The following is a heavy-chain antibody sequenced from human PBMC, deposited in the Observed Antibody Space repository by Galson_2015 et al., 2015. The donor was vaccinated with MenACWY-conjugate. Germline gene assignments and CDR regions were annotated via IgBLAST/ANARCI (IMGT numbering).Heavy chain of an antibody. CDR3: AKGGLYYYYGMDV. CDR1: GFTFSSYA. J-gene: IGHJ6*02. Sequence: SLRLSCAASGFTFSSYAMSWVRQAPGKGLEWVSAIAVRGEDSFYADSVKGRFTISRDNSKNRLYLQMNSLRAEDTALYYCAKGGLYYYYGMDVWGQGTTVTVSS. CDR2: IAVRGEDS. V-gene: IGHV3-23*01.